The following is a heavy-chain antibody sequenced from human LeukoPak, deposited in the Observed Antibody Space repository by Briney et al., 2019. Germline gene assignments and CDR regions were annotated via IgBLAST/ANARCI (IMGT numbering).Heavy chain of an antibody. CDR3: ARDKNIVVVPAASFDY. V-gene: IGHV1-18*04. Sequence: ASVKVSCKASGYTFTSYGISWVRQAPGQGLEWMEWMSAYNGNTNYAQKLQGRVTMTTDTSTSTAYMELRSLRSDDTAVYYCARDKNIVVVPAASFDYWGQGTLVTVSS. J-gene: IGHJ4*02. CDR2: MSAYNGNT. D-gene: IGHD2-2*01. CDR1: GYTFTSYG.